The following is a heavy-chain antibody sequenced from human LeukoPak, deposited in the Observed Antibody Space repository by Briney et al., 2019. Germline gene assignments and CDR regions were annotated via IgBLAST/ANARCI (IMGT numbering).Heavy chain of an antibody. Sequence: HGESLKISCKGSGYRFISYWIGWVHQMPGKGLEWMGIICPGDSDTRYSPSFQGQVTISADKSISTAYLQWSSLKASDTAMYYCARLGLRSPIDYWGQGTLVTVSS. CDR3: ARLGLRSPIDY. J-gene: IGHJ4*02. D-gene: IGHD6-13*01. CDR1: GYRFISYW. V-gene: IGHV5-51*07. CDR2: ICPGDSDT.